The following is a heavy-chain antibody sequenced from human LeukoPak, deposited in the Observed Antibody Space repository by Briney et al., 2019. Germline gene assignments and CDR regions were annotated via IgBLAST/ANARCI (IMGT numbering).Heavy chain of an antibody. CDR2: SRIKADGYIT. D-gene: IGHD1-1*01. Sequence: GGSLRLSCAVSGFIFSDHYMDWFRQAPGKGLEWVARSRIKADGYITQYAASVQDRFTISRDESKDSLYLQMNSLRTEDTAVYYCVRGHNSFDYWGQGTLVTVFS. CDR3: VRGHNSFDY. CDR1: GFIFSDHY. V-gene: IGHV3-72*01. J-gene: IGHJ4*02.